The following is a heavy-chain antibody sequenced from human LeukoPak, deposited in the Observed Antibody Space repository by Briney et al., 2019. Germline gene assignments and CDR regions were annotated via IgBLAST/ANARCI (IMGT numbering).Heavy chain of an antibody. CDR3: AKDPGILFDY. CDR1: GFTVSSNY. CDR2: IHSDDST. D-gene: IGHD1-14*01. J-gene: IGHJ4*02. Sequence: PGGSLRLSCAASGFTVSSNYMSWVRQAPGKGLEWVSLIHSDDSTYYADSVKGRFTISRDNSKNTLYLQMNSLRAEDTAVYYCAKDPGILFDYWGQGTLVTVSS. V-gene: IGHV3-53*01.